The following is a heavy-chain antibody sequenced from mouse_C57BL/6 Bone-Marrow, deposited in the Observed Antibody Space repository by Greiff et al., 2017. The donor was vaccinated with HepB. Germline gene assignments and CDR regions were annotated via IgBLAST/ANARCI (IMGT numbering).Heavy chain of an antibody. J-gene: IGHJ3*01. D-gene: IGHD2-3*01. CDR2: IYPRDGST. CDR3: AKERGLLPFAY. CDR1: GYTFTSYD. V-gene: IGHV1-85*01. Sequence: VQLVESGPGLVKPGASVKLSCKSSGYTFTSYDINWVKQRPGQGLEWIGWIYPRDGSTKYNERFKGKATLTVDTSSSTAYMELHSLASEYSAGYLCAKERGLLPFAYWGQGTLVTVSA.